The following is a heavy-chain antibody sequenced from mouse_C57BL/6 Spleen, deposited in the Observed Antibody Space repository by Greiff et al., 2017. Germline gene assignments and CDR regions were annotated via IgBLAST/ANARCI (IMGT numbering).Heavy chain of an antibody. Sequence: QVQLQQPGAELVKPGASVTLSCKASGYTFTSYWMHWVKQRPGQGLEWIGMIHPNSGSTNYNEKFNSKATLTVDKSPSTAYMQLSSLTSEDSAVYYCARSLFITTVVAHFDYWGQGTTLTVSS. CDR2: IHPNSGST. CDR3: ARSLFITTVVAHFDY. V-gene: IGHV1-64*01. D-gene: IGHD1-1*01. CDR1: GYTFTSYW. J-gene: IGHJ2*01.